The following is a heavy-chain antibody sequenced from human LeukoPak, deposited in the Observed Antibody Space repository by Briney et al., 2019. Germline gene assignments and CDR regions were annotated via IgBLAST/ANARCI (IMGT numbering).Heavy chain of an antibody. J-gene: IGHJ4*02. CDR1: GGSISSYY. V-gene: IGHV4-59*01. Sequence: SETLSLTCTVSGGSISSYYWSWIRQPPGKGLEWIGYIYYSGSTNYNPSLKSRVTISVDTSKNQFSLKLSSVTAADTAVYFCARAETDYYDDSGYFQYYFDSWGQGSLVAVSS. CDR3: ARAETDYYDDSGYFQYYFDS. D-gene: IGHD3-22*01. CDR2: IYYSGST.